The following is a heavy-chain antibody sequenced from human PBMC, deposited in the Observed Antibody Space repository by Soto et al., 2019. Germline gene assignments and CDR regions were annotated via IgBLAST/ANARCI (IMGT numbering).Heavy chain of an antibody. CDR3: AREGSPSSVTPNWFDP. J-gene: IGHJ5*02. CDR2: ISSNGGST. CDR1: GFTFSSYA. V-gene: IGHV3-64*01. D-gene: IGHD4-4*01. Sequence: GGSLRLSCAASGFTFSSYAMHWVRQAPGKGLEYVSAISSNGGSTYYANSVKGRFTISRDNSKNTLYLQMGSLRAEDMAVYYCAREGSPSSVTPNWFDPWGQGTLVTVS.